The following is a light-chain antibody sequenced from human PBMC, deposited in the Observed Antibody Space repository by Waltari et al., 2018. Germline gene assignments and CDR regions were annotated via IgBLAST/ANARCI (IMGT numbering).Light chain of an antibody. J-gene: IGKJ4*01. CDR1: QSVSSY. Sequence: EIVLTQSPATLSLSPGERATLSCRASQSVSSYLAWYQQKPDQAPRLLIYDTSNRAAGIPARFSGRGSGTDFTLTIRSLEPEDFAVYYCQQRSNWPLTFGGGTKVEIK. CDR3: QQRSNWPLT. CDR2: DTS. V-gene: IGKV3-11*01.